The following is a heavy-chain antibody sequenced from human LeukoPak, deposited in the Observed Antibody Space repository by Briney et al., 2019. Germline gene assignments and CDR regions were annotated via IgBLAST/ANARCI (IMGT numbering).Heavy chain of an antibody. D-gene: IGHD3-16*01. CDR2: TRSKAYGGTT. V-gene: IGHV3-49*04. CDR1: GLTFGDSA. CDR3: ARGERDFDY. J-gene: IGHJ4*02. Sequence: PGRSLRLSCTVSGLTFGDSAMTWVRQAPGKGLEWVGGTRSKAYGGTTEYAASVKSRFTLSRDDSKSIAYLQMDSLKTEDTAVYYCARGERDFDYWGQGTLVTVSS.